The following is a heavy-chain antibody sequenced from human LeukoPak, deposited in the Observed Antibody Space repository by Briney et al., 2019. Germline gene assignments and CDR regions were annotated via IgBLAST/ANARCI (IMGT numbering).Heavy chain of an antibody. Sequence: GGSRRLSCAASGFTFSSYAMSWVRQAPGKGLEWVAAISGSGGSTYYADSVKGRFTISRDNSKNTLYLQMNSLRAEDTAVYYCAKGGYYDSSGYPFDYWGQGTLVTVSS. J-gene: IGHJ4*02. CDR1: GFTFSSYA. V-gene: IGHV3-23*01. D-gene: IGHD3-22*01. CDR2: ISGSGGST. CDR3: AKGGYYDSSGYPFDY.